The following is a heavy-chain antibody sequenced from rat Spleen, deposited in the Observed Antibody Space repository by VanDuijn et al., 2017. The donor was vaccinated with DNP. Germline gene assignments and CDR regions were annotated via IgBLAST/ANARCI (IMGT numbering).Heavy chain of an antibody. J-gene: IGHJ2*01. CDR1: GFNFNDYW. D-gene: IGHD5-1*01. V-gene: IGHV4-2*01. Sequence: EVKLVESGGGLVQPGRSLKLSCAASGFNFNDYWMSWVRQAPGKGLEWIGGINKDGTTINYNPSLKEKFTISRDNTQNTLYLQMSTLGSEDTAIYYCARDGKLADWGQGVMVTVSS. CDR2: INKDGTTI. CDR3: ARDGKLAD.